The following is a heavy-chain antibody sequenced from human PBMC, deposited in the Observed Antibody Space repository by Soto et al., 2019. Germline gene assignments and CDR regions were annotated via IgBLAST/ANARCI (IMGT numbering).Heavy chain of an antibody. CDR2: INHSGST. D-gene: IGHD4-17*01. CDR1: GGSFSGYY. V-gene: IGHV4-34*01. CDR3: ARATVVTRLYWFDP. J-gene: IGHJ5*02. Sequence: LETLSLTCAVYGGSFSGYYWSWIRQPPGKGLEWIGEINHSGSTNYNPSLKSRVTISVDTSKNQFSLKLSSVTAADTAVYYCARATVVTRLYWFDPWGQGTLVTVSS.